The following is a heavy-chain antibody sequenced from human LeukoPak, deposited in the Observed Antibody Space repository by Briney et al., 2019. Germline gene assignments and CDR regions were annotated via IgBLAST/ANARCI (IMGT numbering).Heavy chain of an antibody. CDR1: GFTVSDNY. CDR3: AREQGYYDSSGWCHWYFDL. J-gene: IGHJ2*01. V-gene: IGHV3-66*01. Sequence: GGSLRLSCAASGFTVSDNYMSWVRQAPGKGLEWVSVIYSGGRTYYTDSVKDRFTTSRDNSKNTLYLQMNSLRAEDTAVYYCAREQGYYDSSGWCHWYFDLWGRGTLVTVSS. D-gene: IGHD3-22*01. CDR2: IYSGGRT.